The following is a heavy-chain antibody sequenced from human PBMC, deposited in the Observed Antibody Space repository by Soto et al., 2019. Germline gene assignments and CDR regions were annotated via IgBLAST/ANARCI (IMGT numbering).Heavy chain of an antibody. CDR1: GGSISSGGYY. Sequence: SETLSLTCTVSGGSISSGGYYWSWIRQHPGKGLEWIGSIYYNGNTYYNPSLKSRITISLDTSRNQFSLKLSSVTAADTAVYYCARLFYYDTSGSYYYFDYWGQGTPVTVSS. CDR3: ARLFYYDTSGSYYYFDY. CDR2: IYYNGNT. J-gene: IGHJ4*02. D-gene: IGHD3-22*01. V-gene: IGHV4-31*03.